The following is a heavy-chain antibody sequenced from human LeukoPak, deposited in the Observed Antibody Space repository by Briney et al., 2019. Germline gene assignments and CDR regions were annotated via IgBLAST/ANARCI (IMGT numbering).Heavy chain of an antibody. D-gene: IGHD4-11*01. J-gene: IGHJ6*04. CDR2: ISSSGSTI. Sequence: GGSLRLSCAASGFTFSSYEMNWVRPAPGKGLEWVSYISSSGSTIYYADSVKGRFTISRDNAKNSLYLQMNSLRAEDTAVYYCARIQYRGDYRDYYYGMDVWGKGTTVTVSS. V-gene: IGHV3-48*03. CDR1: GFTFSSYE. CDR3: ARIQYRGDYRDYYYGMDV.